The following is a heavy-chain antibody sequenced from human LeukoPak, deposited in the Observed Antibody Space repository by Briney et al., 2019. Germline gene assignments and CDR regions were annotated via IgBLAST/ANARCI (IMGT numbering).Heavy chain of an antibody. CDR3: ARDSDWILFDY. CDR2: VYHERTST. V-gene: IGHV3-74*03. CDR1: GFTFNTYW. D-gene: IGHD3/OR15-3a*01. J-gene: IGHJ4*02. Sequence: PGVSLRLSCAASGFTFNTYWMHWPRQAPGKGGVWVARVYHERTSTACAESVKGRFTKSRDNAKNTLYLQMTNVRAEETAVYYCARDSDWILFDYWGRGTMVTVSS.